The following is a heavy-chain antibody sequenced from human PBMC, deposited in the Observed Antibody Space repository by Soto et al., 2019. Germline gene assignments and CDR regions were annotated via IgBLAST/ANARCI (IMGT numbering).Heavy chain of an antibody. J-gene: IGHJ5*02. V-gene: IGHV1-69*08. CDR3: AGDPDGHSNDSHASSYP. D-gene: IGHD3-22*01. CDR1: GGTFSTYT. Sequence: QVQLVQSGAEVKKPGSSVKVSCKASGGTFSTYTITWVRQAPGQGLEWMGRIIPIIGIINYAQKFQGRVTITAAKFTGTAYMELTRLRSGEAAVYYCAGDPDGHSNDSHASSYPWGQGTLVTVSS. CDR2: IIPIIGII.